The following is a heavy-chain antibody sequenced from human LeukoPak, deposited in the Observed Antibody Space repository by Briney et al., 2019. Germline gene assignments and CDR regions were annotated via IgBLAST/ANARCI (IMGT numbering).Heavy chain of an antibody. Sequence: ASVKVSCKASGYTFTGYYMHWVRQAPGQGLEWMGWINPNSGGTNYAQKFQGRVTTTRDTSISTAYMELSRLRSDDTAVYYCASDYCSGGSCYSYYFDYWGQGTLVTVSS. CDR3: ASDYCSGGSCYSYYFDY. D-gene: IGHD2-15*01. CDR1: GYTFTGYY. V-gene: IGHV1-2*02. CDR2: INPNSGGT. J-gene: IGHJ4*02.